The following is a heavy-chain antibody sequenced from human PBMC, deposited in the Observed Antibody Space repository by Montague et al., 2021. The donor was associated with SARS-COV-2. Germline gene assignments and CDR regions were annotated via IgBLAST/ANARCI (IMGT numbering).Heavy chain of an antibody. Sequence: ETLSLTCTVSGGSISSSSYHWGWIRQPPGKGLEWIGSIYYSGSTYYNPSLESRVTISVDTSKNQFSLKLSSVTDEDTAVYYCARQGDQLLLEYWFDPWGQGTLVTVSS. V-gene: IGHV4-39*01. CDR2: IYYSGST. D-gene: IGHD2-2*01. J-gene: IGHJ5*02. CDR3: ARQGDQLLLEYWFDP. CDR1: GGSISSSSYH.